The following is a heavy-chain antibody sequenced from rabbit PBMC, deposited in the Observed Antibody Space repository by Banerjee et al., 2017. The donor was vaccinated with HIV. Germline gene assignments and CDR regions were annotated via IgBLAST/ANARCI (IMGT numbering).Heavy chain of an antibody. CDR3: ARWGYGGDGYALNL. D-gene: IGHD6-1*01. Sequence: QQQLEESGGGLVKPGGTLTLTCKASGIDFSSYYYMCWVRQAPGKGLEWIACIYADGSGYTYYASWAKGRFTISKTSSTTVTLQMTSLTAADTATYFCARWGYGGDGYALNLWGPGTLVT. CDR2: IYADGSGYT. CDR1: GIDFSSYYY. V-gene: IGHV1S45*01. J-gene: IGHJ4*01.